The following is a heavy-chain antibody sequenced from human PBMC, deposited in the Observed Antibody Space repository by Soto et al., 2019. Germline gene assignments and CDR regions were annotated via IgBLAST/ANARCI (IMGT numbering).Heavy chain of an antibody. Sequence: PSETLSLTCTVSGGSVSSGSYYWSWIRQPPGKGLEWIGYIYYSGSTNYNPSLKSRVTISVDTSKNQFSLKLSSVTAADTAVYYCARDGISDYDFWGGYYYYGMDVWGQGTTVTVSS. CDR1: GGSVSSGSYY. J-gene: IGHJ6*02. D-gene: IGHD3-3*01. CDR3: ARDGISDYDFWGGYYYYGMDV. CDR2: IYYSGST. V-gene: IGHV4-61*01.